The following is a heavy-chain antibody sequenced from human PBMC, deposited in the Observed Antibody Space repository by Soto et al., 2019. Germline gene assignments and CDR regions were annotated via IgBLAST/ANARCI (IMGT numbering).Heavy chain of an antibody. J-gene: IGHJ4*02. CDR3: TTGWSSKEY. Sequence: PGWSLRLSCAASGFIFSNAWMSWVRQAPGKGLEWVGRIKSKADGGTTNYAAPVKGRFNISRDGSKNTLYLQMNGLKTEDTAVYYCTTGWSSKEYWGKGTLVTVSS. V-gene: IGHV3-15*01. CDR2: IKSKADGGTT. CDR1: GFIFSNAW. D-gene: IGHD3-3*01.